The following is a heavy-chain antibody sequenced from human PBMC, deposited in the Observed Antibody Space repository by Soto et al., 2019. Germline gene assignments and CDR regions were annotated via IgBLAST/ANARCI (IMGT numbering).Heavy chain of an antibody. Sequence: DVQLVESGGGLVQPGGSLRLSCAASGFTFSSYSMNWVRQAPGKGLEWVSYISSSGSTIYYADSVKGRFTISRDNAKNSLYLQMNSLRDEDTAVYYCARDLRMVYAIDFDYWGQGTLVTVSS. V-gene: IGHV3-48*02. J-gene: IGHJ4*02. CDR2: ISSSGSTI. D-gene: IGHD2-8*01. CDR3: ARDLRMVYAIDFDY. CDR1: GFTFSSYS.